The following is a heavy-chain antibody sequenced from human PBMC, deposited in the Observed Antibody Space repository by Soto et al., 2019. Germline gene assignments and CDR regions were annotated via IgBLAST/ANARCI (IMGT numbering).Heavy chain of an antibody. V-gene: IGHV3-9*01. CDR3: AKDTIAYRRYHNWFDP. CDR1: GFSFDDYS. CDR2: ISWNSGSI. Sequence: CLRLSCAASGFSFDDYSLHWVRQAPGKGLEWVSGISWNSGSIGYADSVKGRFTISRDNAKNSLYLQMNSLRAEDTALYYCAKDTIAYRRYHNWFDPWGQGTLVTVSS. D-gene: IGHD1-1*01. J-gene: IGHJ5*02.